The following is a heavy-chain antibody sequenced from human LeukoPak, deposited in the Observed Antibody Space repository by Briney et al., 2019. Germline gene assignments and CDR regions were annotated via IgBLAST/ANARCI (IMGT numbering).Heavy chain of an antibody. D-gene: IGHD2-2*01. J-gene: IGHJ2*01. Sequence: GGSLRLSCAASGFTFSNFAMHWVRQAPGKGLEWVSGISAGGSYTYFADSVKGRFTISRDNSKNTLYLQMDSLRGDDTAVYYCAKDAYCSSTTCSPLYWYFDLWGRGTLVTVSS. CDR2: ISAGGSYT. CDR1: GFTFSNFA. V-gene: IGHV3-23*01. CDR3: AKDAYCSSTTCSPLYWYFDL.